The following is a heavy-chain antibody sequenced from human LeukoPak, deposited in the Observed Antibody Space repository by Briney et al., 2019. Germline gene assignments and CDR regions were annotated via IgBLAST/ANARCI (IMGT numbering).Heavy chain of an antibody. D-gene: IGHD3-22*01. J-gene: IGHJ4*02. V-gene: IGHV4-34*01. CDR3: ARSKDGSGFAAY. Sequence: SETLSLTCAVYGGSFSGYYWTWIRQPPGKGLEWIGEINHSGNTNYNPSLKSRVAISVDTSKNQFSLKLSSVIAADTAMYYCARSKDGSGFAAYWGQGTQVTVSS. CDR1: GGSFSGYY. CDR2: INHSGNT.